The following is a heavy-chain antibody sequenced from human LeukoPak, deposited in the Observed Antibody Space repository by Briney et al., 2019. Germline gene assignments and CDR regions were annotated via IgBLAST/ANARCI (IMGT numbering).Heavy chain of an antibody. V-gene: IGHV3-30*04. CDR1: GFTFSSYA. J-gene: IGHJ4*02. CDR3: ARDPLVVAAIGFFDY. D-gene: IGHD2-15*01. Sequence: GGSLRLSCAASGFTFSSYAMHWVRQAPGKGLEWVAVISYDGSNKYYADSVKGRFTISRDNSKNTLYLQMNSLRAEDTAVYYCARDPLVVAAIGFFDYWGQGTLVTVSS. CDR2: ISYDGSNK.